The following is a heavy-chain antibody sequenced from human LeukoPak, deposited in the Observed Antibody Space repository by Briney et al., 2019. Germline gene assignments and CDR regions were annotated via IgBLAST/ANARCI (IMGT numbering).Heavy chain of an antibody. D-gene: IGHD6-13*01. CDR3: LAGYYYYYMDV. V-gene: IGHV3-74*01. Sequence: GGSLRLSCAASGFAFSNYWLHWVRQAPGRGLVWVARINTHGSSTNYADSVKGRFTISRDNTKNTLYLQMTSLSAEDTAVYYALAGYYYYYMDVWGKGTTVTVSS. J-gene: IGHJ6*03. CDR2: INTHGSST. CDR1: GFAFSNYW.